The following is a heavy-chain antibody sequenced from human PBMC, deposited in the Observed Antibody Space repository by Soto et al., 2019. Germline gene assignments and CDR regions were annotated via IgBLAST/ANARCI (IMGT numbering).Heavy chain of an antibody. Sequence: GASVKVSCKASGYTFTSYAMHWVRQAPGQRLEWMGWINAGNGNTKYSQKFQGRVTITRDTSASTAYMELSSLRSEDTAVYYCARDREYSSSWYAHPPNFDYWGQGTLVTVSS. CDR3: ARDREYSSSWYAHPPNFDY. V-gene: IGHV1-3*01. D-gene: IGHD6-13*01. CDR2: INAGNGNT. J-gene: IGHJ4*02. CDR1: GYTFTSYA.